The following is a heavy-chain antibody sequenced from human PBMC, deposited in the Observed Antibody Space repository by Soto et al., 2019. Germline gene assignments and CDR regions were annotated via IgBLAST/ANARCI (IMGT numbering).Heavy chain of an antibody. V-gene: IGHV2-70*01. CDR2: IDWDDDK. J-gene: IGHJ6*02. CDR1: GFSLSTSGMC. CDR3: ARMGMGATQRGYYYYGMDV. D-gene: IGHD1-26*01. Sequence: SGPTLVNPTQTLTLTCTFSGFSLSTSGMCVSWIRQPPGKALEWLALIDWDDDKYYSTSLKTRLTISKDTSKNQVVLTMTNMDPVDTATYYCARMGMGATQRGYYYYGMDVWRQGTTVTVSS.